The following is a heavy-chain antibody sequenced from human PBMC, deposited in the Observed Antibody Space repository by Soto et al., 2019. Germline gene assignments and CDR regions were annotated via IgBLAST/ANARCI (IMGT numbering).Heavy chain of an antibody. Sequence: QVQLVESGGGVVQPGRSLRLSCAASGFTFSGYGMHWVCQAPGEGLQWVAVLANDGSYQYYADSLKGRFTISRDNSKNTLYLQMDSLRPEDTAVYYCARSSGGSSWYAPDYWGQGTLVTVSP. J-gene: IGHJ4*02. CDR1: GFTFSGYG. CDR3: ARSSGGSSWYAPDY. CDR2: LANDGSYQ. V-gene: IGHV3-30*03. D-gene: IGHD6-13*01.